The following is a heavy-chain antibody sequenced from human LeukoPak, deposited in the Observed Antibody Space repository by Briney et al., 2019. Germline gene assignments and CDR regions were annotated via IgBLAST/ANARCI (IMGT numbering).Heavy chain of an antibody. D-gene: IGHD2-2*01. J-gene: IGHJ4*02. Sequence: GGSLRLSCAASGFTFSDAWMSWLRQAPGKGLEWVGRIKSKTDGGTADYAAPVKGRFTISRDDSKNTLYIQTNSLQTEDTAVYYCARVLSHSTSPFDYWGQGTLVTVSS. CDR1: GFTFSDAW. CDR3: ARVLSHSTSPFDY. CDR2: IKSKTDGGTA. V-gene: IGHV3-15*01.